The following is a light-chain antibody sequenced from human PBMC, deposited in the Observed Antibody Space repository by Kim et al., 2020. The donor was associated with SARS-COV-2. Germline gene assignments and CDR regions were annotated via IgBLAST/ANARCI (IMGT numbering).Light chain of an antibody. J-gene: IGLJ1*01. CDR1: SSDVGGYNY. Sequence: QSITSSSTGTSSDVGGYNYVSWYQQHPGKAPKLMIYAVSNRPSGVSNRFSGSKSGNTASLTISGLQAEDEADYYCSSYTRSTTYYVFGTGTKVTVL. CDR3: SSYTRSTTYYV. CDR2: AVS. V-gene: IGLV2-14*03.